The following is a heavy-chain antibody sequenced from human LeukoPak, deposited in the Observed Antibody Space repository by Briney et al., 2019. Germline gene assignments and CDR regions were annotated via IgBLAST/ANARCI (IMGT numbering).Heavy chain of an antibody. D-gene: IGHD2-2*01. CDR1: GYTFTGHY. CDR2: INSNSGDT. V-gene: IGHV1-2*02. J-gene: IGHJ4*02. CDR3: AISIVVVPAGFDY. Sequence: ASVKVSCKASGYTFTGHYMHWVRQAPGQGLEWMGWINSNSGDTKYAQKFQGRVTMTRDTSISTAYMEVSRLRSDDTAVYYCAISIVVVPAGFDYWGQGTLVTVSS.